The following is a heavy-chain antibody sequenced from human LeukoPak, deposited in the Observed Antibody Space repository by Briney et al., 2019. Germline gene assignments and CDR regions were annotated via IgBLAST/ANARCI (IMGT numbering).Heavy chain of an antibody. CDR1: GFTFSSYG. J-gene: IGHJ4*02. Sequence: GGSLRLSCAASGFTFSSYGMHWVRQAPGEGPEWVSSITKSSSYIFYADSVKGRFTISRDDAKNSLYLQMNSLRAEDTAVYYCAREAPSGYQNYPRGFLDYWGQGTLVTVSS. D-gene: IGHD3-3*01. V-gene: IGHV3-21*01. CDR2: ITKSSSYI. CDR3: AREAPSGYQNYPRGFLDY.